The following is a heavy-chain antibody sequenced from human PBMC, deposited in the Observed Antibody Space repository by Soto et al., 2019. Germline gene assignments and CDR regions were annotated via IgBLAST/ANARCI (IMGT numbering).Heavy chain of an antibody. V-gene: IGHV1-69*08. CDR1: GGTFSSYT. CDR2: IIPILGIA. J-gene: IGHJ6*02. Sequence: QVQLVQSGAEVKKPGSSVKVSCKASGGTFSSYTISWVRQAPGQGLEWMGRIIPILGIANYAQKFQGRVTITADKSTSTAYMELSNLRSEDTVVYYCARDYYDSSGYSLDYYYGMDVWGQGTTVTVSS. CDR3: ARDYYDSSGYSLDYYYGMDV. D-gene: IGHD3-22*01.